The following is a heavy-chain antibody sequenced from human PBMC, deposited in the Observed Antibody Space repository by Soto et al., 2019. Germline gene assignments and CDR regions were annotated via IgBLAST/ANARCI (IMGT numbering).Heavy chain of an antibody. CDR1: GYTFTGYY. Sequence: ASVKVSCKASGYTFTGYYMHWVRQAPGQGLEWMGWINPNSGGTNYAQKFQGRVTMTRDTSISTAYMELSRLRSEDTAVYYCARSASHKNWFDPWGQGTLVTVSS. J-gene: IGHJ5*02. CDR3: ARSASHKNWFDP. CDR2: INPNSGGT. D-gene: IGHD6-6*01. V-gene: IGHV1-2*02.